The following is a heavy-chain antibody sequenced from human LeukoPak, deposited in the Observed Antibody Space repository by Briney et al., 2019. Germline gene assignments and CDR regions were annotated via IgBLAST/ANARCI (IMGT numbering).Heavy chain of an antibody. V-gene: IGHV3-43*02. CDR1: GFTFDDYA. CDR3: AKVDRLSRFDY. CDR2: ISGDGGST. D-gene: IGHD6-25*01. Sequence: SGGSLRLSCAASGFTFDDYAMHWVRQAPGKGLEWVSLISGDGGSTYYADSVKGRFTISRDNSKNSLYLQMNSLRTEDTASYYCAKVDRLSRFDYWGQGTLVTVSS. J-gene: IGHJ4*02.